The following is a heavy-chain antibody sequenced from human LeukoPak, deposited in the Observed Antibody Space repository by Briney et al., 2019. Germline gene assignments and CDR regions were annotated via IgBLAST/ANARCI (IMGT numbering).Heavy chain of an antibody. CDR1: GYTLTELS. D-gene: IGHD3-22*01. J-gene: IGHJ6*03. CDR2: SDPEDGET. Sequence: ASVKVSCKVSGYTLTELSMQWVRQAPGKGLEWMGGSDPEDGETIYAQKFQGRVTMTEDTSTDTAYMELSSLRSEDTAVYYCATCGSGYYYYMDVWGKGTTVTVSS. V-gene: IGHV1-24*01. CDR3: ATCGSGYYYYMDV.